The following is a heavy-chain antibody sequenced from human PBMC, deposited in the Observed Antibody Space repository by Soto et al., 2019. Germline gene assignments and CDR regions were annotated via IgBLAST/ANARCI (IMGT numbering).Heavy chain of an antibody. CDR1: VGSITGSTYY. CDR2: IYYSGST. CDR3: ARQGYDSSGYCFDH. J-gene: IGHJ4*02. V-gene: IGHV4-39*01. Sequence: SETLSLTCTVSVGSITGSTYYWFWLRQPPGKGLEWIGSIYYSGSTYYNPSLKSRVTLSVDTAKNQISLKLSSVTAADTAVYYCARQGYDSSGYCFDHWGQGTPVTVSS. D-gene: IGHD3-22*01.